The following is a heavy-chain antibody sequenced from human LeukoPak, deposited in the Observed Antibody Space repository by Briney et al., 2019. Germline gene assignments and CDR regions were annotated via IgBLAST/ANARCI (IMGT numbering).Heavy chain of an antibody. CDR1: GFLYNPSD. J-gene: IGHJ1*01. D-gene: IGHD6-6*01. CDR2: LSGRGGDT. Sequence: PGRTLSLFCAVCGFLYNPSDINCATHASRKGLEWVTGLSGRGGDTYYADSVERRFSISRNNSKSTVDLQMNNLRVEDTAVYYCAKNVKSIHLEYFHHWGQGTLVTVSS. CDR3: AKNVKSIHLEYFHH. V-gene: IGHV3-23*01.